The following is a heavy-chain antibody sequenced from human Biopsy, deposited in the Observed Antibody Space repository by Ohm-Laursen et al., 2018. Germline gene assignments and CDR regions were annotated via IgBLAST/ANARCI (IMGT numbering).Heavy chain of an antibody. J-gene: IGHJ5*02. V-gene: IGHV1-8*01. CDR2: MIPSSGKT. D-gene: IGHD6-6*01. CDR3: ARGYSRRVSIFEASIYWFDT. Sequence: EASAKVSCKPSGYSFSTYDVNWVRQARGQGLEWMGWMIPSSGKTGYAQRFQGRVTLTMNTSISTAYMELSGLRSEDTAVYFCARGYSRRVSIFEASIYWFDTWGQGTLVTVSS. CDR1: GYSFSTYD.